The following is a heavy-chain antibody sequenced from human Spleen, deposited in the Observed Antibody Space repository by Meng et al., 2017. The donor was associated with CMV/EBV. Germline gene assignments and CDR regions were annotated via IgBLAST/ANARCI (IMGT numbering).Heavy chain of an antibody. CDR1: GFTFSRHD. D-gene: IGHD4-23*01. CDR2: IDTSGRT. J-gene: IGHJ4*02. CDR3: ARQWDFGGNSLDF. Sequence: GESLKISCAASGFTFSRHDMHWVRQAPGKGLEWVSNIDTSGRTYYAGSVKGRFTISRGNAKNSLYLQMNSLSAGDTAVYYCARQWDFGGNSLDFWGQGTLVTVSS. V-gene: IGHV3-13*01.